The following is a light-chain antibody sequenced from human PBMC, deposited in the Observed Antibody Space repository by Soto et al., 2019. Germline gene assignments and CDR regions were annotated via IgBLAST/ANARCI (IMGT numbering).Light chain of an antibody. CDR3: QQYGSSRT. CDR1: QSVSSSY. Sequence: EIVLTQSPGTLSLSPGERATLSCRASQSVSSSYLAWYQQKPGQAPRLLIYGASSRATGIPDRFSGSGYGTDFTLTLSRLEPEDCAVYYCQQYGSSRTFGQGNKVEI. CDR2: GAS. V-gene: IGKV3-20*01. J-gene: IGKJ1*01.